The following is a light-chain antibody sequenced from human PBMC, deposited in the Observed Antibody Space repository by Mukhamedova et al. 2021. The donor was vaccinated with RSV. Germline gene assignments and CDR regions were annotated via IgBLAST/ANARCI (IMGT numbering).Light chain of an antibody. CDR1: QSILYSPNNKNY. Sequence: QSILYSPNNKNYLAWYQQKLGQPPKLLIYWASTRESGVHDRFSGSASGTDFTLTISSLQAEDVAVYYCQQYYSTPYTFGQGTK. J-gene: IGKJ2*01. CDR2: WAS. V-gene: IGKV4-1*01. CDR3: QQYYSTPYT.